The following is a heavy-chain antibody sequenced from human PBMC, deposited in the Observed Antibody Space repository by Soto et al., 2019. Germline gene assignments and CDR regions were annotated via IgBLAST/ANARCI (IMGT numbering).Heavy chain of an antibody. CDR2: IYYSWST. V-gene: IGHV4-30-4*01. CDR1: GGSISSGDYY. J-gene: IGHJ4*02. Sequence: QVQLQESGPGLVKPSQTLSLTCTVSGGSISSGDYYWSWIRQPPGKGLEWMWYIYYSWSTYYNPSLKSRVTISVDTSKNQFSLKLSSVTAADTAVYYCARVGSSSSGFLLDYWGQGTLVTVSS. D-gene: IGHD6-6*01. CDR3: ARVGSSSSGFLLDY.